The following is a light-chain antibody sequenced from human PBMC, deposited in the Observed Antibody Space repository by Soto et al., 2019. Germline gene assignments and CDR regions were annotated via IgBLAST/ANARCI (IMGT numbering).Light chain of an antibody. Sequence: QSVLTQPASVSGSPGQSITISCTGTNSDVGGFNYVSWYQQHPDKAPKLIIYEVTYRPSGVSNRFSGSKSGYTASLTISGLQAEDEADYYCNSQTSSGIRVFGTGTKLTVL. CDR2: EVT. CDR1: NSDVGGFNY. J-gene: IGLJ1*01. CDR3: NSQTSSGIRV. V-gene: IGLV2-14*01.